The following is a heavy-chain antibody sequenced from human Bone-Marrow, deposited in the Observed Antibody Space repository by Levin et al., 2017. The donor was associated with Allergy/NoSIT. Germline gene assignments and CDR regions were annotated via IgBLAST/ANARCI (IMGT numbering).Heavy chain of an antibody. CDR2: ISYDGNNK. Sequence: GESLKISCAASGFPFSYYSMHWVRQAPGKGLEWVAVISYDGNNKNYADSVKGRFTISRDTSKNTLYVQMNSLRGEDTSVYYCARDRVTTNWYFDLWSRGTLVTVSS. CDR1: GFPFSYYS. D-gene: IGHD4-17*01. V-gene: IGHV3-30-3*01. J-gene: IGHJ2*01. CDR3: ARDRVTTNWYFDL.